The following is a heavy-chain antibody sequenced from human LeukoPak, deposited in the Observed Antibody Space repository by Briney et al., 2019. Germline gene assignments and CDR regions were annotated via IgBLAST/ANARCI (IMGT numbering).Heavy chain of an antibody. CDR2: ISGSGDST. V-gene: IGHV3-23*01. D-gene: IGHD3-3*01. Sequence: GGSLRLSCAASGFTFSNYAMRWVRQAPGKGLEWVSGISGSGDSTYYADSVKGRFTISRDNSKNTLYLEMNSLRAEDTAVYYCAKYYDFWSGQDYYYYYMDVWGKGTTVTVSS. CDR3: AKYYDFWSGQDYYYYYMDV. J-gene: IGHJ6*03. CDR1: GFTFSNYA.